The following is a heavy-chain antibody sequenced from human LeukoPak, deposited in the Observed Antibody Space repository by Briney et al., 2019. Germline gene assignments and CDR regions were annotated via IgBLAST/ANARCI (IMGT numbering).Heavy chain of an antibody. CDR1: GFTFSSYW. Sequence: GGSLRLSCAASGFTFSSYWMHWVRQAPGKGLVWVSRINSDGSSASYADSVKGRFTISRDNVKNTLYLQMNSLRAEDTAVYYCARGPNSNWSGLDFWGQGTLLTVSS. V-gene: IGHV3-74*01. J-gene: IGHJ4*02. CDR2: INSDGSSA. CDR3: ARGPNSNWSGLDF. D-gene: IGHD6-6*01.